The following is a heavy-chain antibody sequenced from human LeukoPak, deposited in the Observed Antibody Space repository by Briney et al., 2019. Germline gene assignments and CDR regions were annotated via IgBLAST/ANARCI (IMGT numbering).Heavy chain of an antibody. Sequence: GGSLRLSCEASGFAFNDYYLTWIRQAPGRGLEWISSISGSGTLTHYAESVEGRFTISKDNAKNSVDLQMNGLRVDDTAIYYCARGSGYYDSSGPDAFDIWGQGTMVTVSS. V-gene: IGHV3-11*06. CDR1: GFAFNDYY. CDR2: ISGSGTLT. J-gene: IGHJ3*02. CDR3: ARGSGYYDSSGPDAFDI. D-gene: IGHD3-22*01.